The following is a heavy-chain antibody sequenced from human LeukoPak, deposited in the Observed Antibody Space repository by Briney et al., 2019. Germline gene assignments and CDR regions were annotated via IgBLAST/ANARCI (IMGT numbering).Heavy chain of an antibody. J-gene: IGHJ3*02. Sequence: PGGSLRLSCAASGFTFSSYAMSWVRQAPGTGLVWVSRINSDGSSTTYADSVKGRFTISRDNAKNTLSLQMNSLRAEDTAVYYCTRQQLDAFDIWGPGTMVTVSS. D-gene: IGHD6-13*01. CDR3: TRQQLDAFDI. CDR1: GFTFSSYA. V-gene: IGHV3-74*01. CDR2: INSDGSST.